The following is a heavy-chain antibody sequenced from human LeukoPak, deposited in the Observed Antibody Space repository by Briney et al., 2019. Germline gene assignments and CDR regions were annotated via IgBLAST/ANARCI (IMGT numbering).Heavy chain of an antibody. J-gene: IGHJ4*02. V-gene: IGHV4-59*04. CDR2: IYYSGNT. CDR1: GGSISGYY. Sequence: PSETLSLTCTVSGGSISGYYWSWIRQPPGKGLEWIGSIYYSGNTYYNPSLKSRVTMSVDTSKNQFSLKLSSVTAADTAVYYCARHRSGGYTYGVLDYWGQGTLVTVSS. CDR3: ARHRSGGYTYGVLDY. D-gene: IGHD5-18*01.